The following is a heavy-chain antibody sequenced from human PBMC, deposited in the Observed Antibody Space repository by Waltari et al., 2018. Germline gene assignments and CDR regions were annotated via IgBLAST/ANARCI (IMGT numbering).Heavy chain of an antibody. V-gene: IGHV4-61*02. Sequence: QVQLQESGPGLVKPSPTLSLTCTVSGGSISSGSYYWSWIRQPAGKGLEWSGRIYTSGSTNYNPSLKSRVTISVDTSKNQFSLKLSSVTAADTAVYYCARGAAAGTDYWGQGTLVTVSS. CDR3: ARGAAAGTDY. CDR2: IYTSGST. CDR1: GGSISSGSYY. D-gene: IGHD6-13*01. J-gene: IGHJ4*02.